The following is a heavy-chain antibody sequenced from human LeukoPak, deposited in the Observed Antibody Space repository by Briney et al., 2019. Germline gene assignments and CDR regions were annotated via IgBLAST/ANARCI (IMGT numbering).Heavy chain of an antibody. D-gene: IGHD2-2*01. CDR2: INPSGGST. Sequence: ASVKVSCKASGYTFTGYYMHWVRQAPGQGLEWMGIINPSGGSTSYAQKFQGRVTMTRDTSTSTVYMELSSLRSEDTAVYYCARVRYCSSTSCYDYFDYWGQGTLVTVSS. CDR3: ARVRYCSSTSCYDYFDY. CDR1: GYTFTGYY. V-gene: IGHV1-46*01. J-gene: IGHJ4*02.